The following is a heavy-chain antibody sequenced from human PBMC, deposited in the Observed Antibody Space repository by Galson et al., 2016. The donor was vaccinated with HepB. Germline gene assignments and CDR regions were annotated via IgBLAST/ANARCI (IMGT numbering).Heavy chain of an antibody. J-gene: IGHJ5*02. CDR2: ISGSGANT. D-gene: IGHD2-8*02. CDR3: AAKTPSSDWWPGFDP. Sequence: SLRLSCAASGFTFSSYAMTWVRQAPGKGLEWVSGISGSGANTYYANAVKGRFTISRDNSNNTLYLQVNSLRAADTAMYYCAAKTPSSDWWPGFDPWGQGTLVTVSS. V-gene: IGHV3-23*01. CDR1: GFTFSSYA.